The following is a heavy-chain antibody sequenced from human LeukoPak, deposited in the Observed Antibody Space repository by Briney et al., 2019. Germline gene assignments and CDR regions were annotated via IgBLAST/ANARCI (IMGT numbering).Heavy chain of an antibody. CDR1: GFTFSDYW. CDR2: IKTDGSST. Sequence: GGSLRLSCAAPGFTFSDYWMHWVRQVPGKGLVWVSRIKTDGSSTTYADSVKGRFTISRDDAKNMLFLQMNSLRAEDTAVYYCVRGGPSTWSWGQGTLVTVSS. CDR3: VRGGPSTWS. D-gene: IGHD2-15*01. V-gene: IGHV3-74*01. J-gene: IGHJ5*02.